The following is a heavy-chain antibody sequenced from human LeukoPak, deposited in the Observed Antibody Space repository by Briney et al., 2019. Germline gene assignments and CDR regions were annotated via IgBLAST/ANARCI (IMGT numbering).Heavy chain of an antibody. Sequence: SVKVSCKASGGTFSSYAISWVRQAPGQGLEWMGRIIPILGIANYAQKFQGRVTITADKSTSTAYMELSSLRSEDTAVYYCARSGGHYYGSGSPLGYWGQGTLVTVSS. CDR3: ARSGGHYYGSGSPLGY. J-gene: IGHJ4*02. CDR2: IIPILGIA. V-gene: IGHV1-69*04. D-gene: IGHD3-10*01. CDR1: GGTFSSYA.